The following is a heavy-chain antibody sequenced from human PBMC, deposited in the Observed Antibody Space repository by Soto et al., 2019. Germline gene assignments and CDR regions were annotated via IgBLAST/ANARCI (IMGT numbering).Heavy chain of an antibody. CDR3: AGPYNCGSACYPAYSLDS. Sequence: SETLSLNCDVYGGRIRAYYWNSMRQPPGKGLEWIGKINHSGGTYNPSLKSRVTISLDTSKNQFSLTLSSVTAADTAVYYCAGPYNCGSACYPAYSLDSWGQGTLVAVS. V-gene: IGHV4-34*01. J-gene: IGHJ4*02. D-gene: IGHD2-21*02. CDR2: INHSGGT. CDR1: GGRIRAYY.